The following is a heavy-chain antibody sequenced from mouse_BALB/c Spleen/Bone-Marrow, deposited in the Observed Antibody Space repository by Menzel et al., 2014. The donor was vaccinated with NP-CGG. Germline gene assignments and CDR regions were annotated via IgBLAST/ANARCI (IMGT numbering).Heavy chain of an antibody. Sequence: DVMLVESGGGLVQPGGSRKLSCAASGFTFSSFGMHWVRQAPEKGLEWVAYISGGSSIIYYADTVKGRFTISRDNPKNPLFLQMTSLRSEDTAIYYCARKDYFGYAAMDYWGQGTSVTVSS. CDR2: ISGGSSII. D-gene: IGHD1-2*01. J-gene: IGHJ4*01. V-gene: IGHV5-17*02. CDR3: ARKDYFGYAAMDY. CDR1: GFTFSSFG.